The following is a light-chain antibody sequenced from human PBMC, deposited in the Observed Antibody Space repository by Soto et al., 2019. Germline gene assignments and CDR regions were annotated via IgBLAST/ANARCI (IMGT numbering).Light chain of an antibody. V-gene: IGKV3-20*01. CDR3: QQTASSVT. Sequence: PGQTATLPCSASQSVSSTFWAWQQQKPAQAPTLLIYDADTRATGIPDRCSGSGFGTHFTLTISSLEAEDFALYYCQQTASSVTFGQGTRVE. CDR1: QSVSSTF. CDR2: DAD. J-gene: IGKJ5*01.